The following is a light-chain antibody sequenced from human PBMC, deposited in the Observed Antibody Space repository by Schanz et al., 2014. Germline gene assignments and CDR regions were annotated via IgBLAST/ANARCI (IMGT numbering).Light chain of an antibody. CDR1: QSVSSY. Sequence: EIVMTQSPATLSVSPGERATLSCRASQSVSSYLAWYQQKPGQAPRLLIYGASSRATGIPDRFSGSGSGTDFTLTISRLEPEDSAVYYCQHYGSPPLTFGPGTTVDIK. CDR3: QHYGSPPLT. V-gene: IGKV3-20*01. J-gene: IGKJ3*01. CDR2: GAS.